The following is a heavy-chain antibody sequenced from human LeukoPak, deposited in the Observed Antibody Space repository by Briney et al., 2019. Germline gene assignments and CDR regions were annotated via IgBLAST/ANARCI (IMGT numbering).Heavy chain of an antibody. CDR3: ARGGLGSSGWYSPFDY. J-gene: IGHJ4*02. V-gene: IGHV3-20*04. CDR1: GFTFDDYG. CDR2: INWNGGST. D-gene: IGHD6-19*01. Sequence: GGSLRLSCAASGFTFDDYGMSWVRQAPGKGLEWVSGINWNGGSTGYADSVKGRFTISRDNAKNSLYLQMNSLRAEDTALYYCARGGLGSSGWYSPFDYWGQGTLVTVSS.